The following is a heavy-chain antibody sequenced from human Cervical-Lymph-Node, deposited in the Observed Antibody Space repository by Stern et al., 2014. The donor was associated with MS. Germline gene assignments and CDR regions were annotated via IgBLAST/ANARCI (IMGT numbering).Heavy chain of an antibody. D-gene: IGHD5-18*01. CDR2: IYHSGST. J-gene: IGHJ4*02. V-gene: IGHV4-4*02. CDR1: GGSISTTNW. Sequence: QVQLVQSGPGLVKPSETLSLTCAVSGGSISTTNWWVWVRQPPGKGLEWIGEIYHSGSTTYNPSLKSRVTISIDKSKNQFHLNLRSVTAADTAVYFCARSYSYGYFDYWGQGSLVTVSS. CDR3: ARSYSYGYFDY.